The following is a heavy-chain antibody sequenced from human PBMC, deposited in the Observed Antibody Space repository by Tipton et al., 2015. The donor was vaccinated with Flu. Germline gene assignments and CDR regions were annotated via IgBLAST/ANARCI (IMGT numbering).Heavy chain of an antibody. Sequence: TLSLTCTVSGGPIISGGDYWSWIRQHPGKGLEWIGHIYYIGNTNYNPSLKSRVTISMDTSKSQFSLKLSSMTAADTAVYYCARMEWTVTTPRYFDLWGRGTLATVSS. V-gene: IGHV4-31*03. D-gene: IGHD3-3*01. CDR3: ARMEWTVTTPRYFDL. CDR1: GGPIISGGDY. J-gene: IGHJ2*01. CDR2: IYYIGNT.